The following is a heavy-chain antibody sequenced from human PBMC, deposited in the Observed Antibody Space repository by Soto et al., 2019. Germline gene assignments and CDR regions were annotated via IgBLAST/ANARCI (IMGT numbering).Heavy chain of an antibody. CDR1: GFTFSSYG. J-gene: IGHJ6*02. CDR2: IWYDGSNK. CDR3: ARVRWPWDYYYYGMDV. D-gene: IGHD4-17*01. Sequence: QVQLVESGGGVVQPGRSLRLSCAVSGFTFSSYGMHWVRQAPGKGLEWLEVIWYDGSNKYYADSVKGRFTISRDNSKNTLYLQMNSLRAEDTAVYYCARVRWPWDYYYYGMDVWGQGTTVTVS. V-gene: IGHV3-33*01.